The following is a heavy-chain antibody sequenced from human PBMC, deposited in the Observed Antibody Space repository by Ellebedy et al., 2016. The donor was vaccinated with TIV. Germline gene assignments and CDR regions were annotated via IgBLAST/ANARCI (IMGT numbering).Heavy chain of an antibody. V-gene: IGHV4-30-4*01. J-gene: IGHJ2*01. CDR3: ASHIATAGTQYFDL. D-gene: IGHD6-13*01. Sequence: SETLSLXCVVSGGSISTSAYFWSWLRQPPGKGLEWIGYIYYDGNTYYNPSLKSRLSISIDTSKNQFSLRLSSVTAADTAVYYCASHIATAGTQYFDLWGRGTLITVSS. CDR1: GGSISTSAYF. CDR2: IYYDGNT.